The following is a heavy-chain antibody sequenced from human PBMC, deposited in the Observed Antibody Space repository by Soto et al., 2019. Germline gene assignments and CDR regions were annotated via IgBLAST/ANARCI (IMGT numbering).Heavy chain of an antibody. Sequence: GGSLRLSCAASGFTFSTYWMDWVRQTPGKGLEWVANINQDGSEKNYVGSVKGRFTISRDNAKNSLYLQMSSLTAEDSALYYCSRSLNAWGQGTLVTVSS. CDR1: GFTFSTYW. J-gene: IGHJ5*02. V-gene: IGHV3-7*01. CDR2: INQDGSEK. D-gene: IGHD2-8*01. CDR3: SRSLNA.